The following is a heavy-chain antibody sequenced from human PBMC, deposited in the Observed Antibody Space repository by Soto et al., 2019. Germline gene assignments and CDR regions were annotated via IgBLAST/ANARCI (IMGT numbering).Heavy chain of an antibody. CDR3: ARGLISWSQYSGGRYYFDA. D-gene: IGHD3-3*01. Sequence: SETLSLTCDVYGGSFSGYIWTWIRQTPGKGLQWIGQINHSRSANYNPSLKSRVTISVHTSNSQFSLELSSVTAADTAVYYCARGLISWSQYSGGRYYFDAWGQGSQVPVSS. J-gene: IGHJ4*02. CDR1: GGSFSGYI. V-gene: IGHV4-34*01. CDR2: INHSRSA.